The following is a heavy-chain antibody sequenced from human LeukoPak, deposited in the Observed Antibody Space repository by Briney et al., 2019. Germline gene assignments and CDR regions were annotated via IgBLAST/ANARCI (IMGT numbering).Heavy chain of an antibody. CDR2: ISPSGAST. Sequence: GASVKVSCKASGYTFTSSYLHWVRQAPGQGLEWMGMISPSGASTTHAQKFQGRVTMTRDTSTSTVYMELSSLRSEDTAVYYCARGGSRSPRDAFDIWGQGTMVTVSS. CDR1: GYTFTSSY. CDR3: ARGGSRSPRDAFDI. V-gene: IGHV1-46*01. J-gene: IGHJ3*02. D-gene: IGHD6-13*01.